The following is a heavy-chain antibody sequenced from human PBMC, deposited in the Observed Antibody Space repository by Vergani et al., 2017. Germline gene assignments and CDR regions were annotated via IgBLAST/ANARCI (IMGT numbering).Heavy chain of an antibody. CDR2: IWYDGSNK. V-gene: IGHV3-33*01. J-gene: IGHJ4*02. CDR3: ARWGNEKRLDY. CDR1: GFTFSSHG. D-gene: IGHD1-1*01. Sequence: QVQLVESEGGVVQPGRSLTLSCVASGFTFSSHGMHWVRQAPGKGLEWVAVIWYDGSNKYYGDSVKGRFTISRDNSKNTLYLQMNSLRVEDTAVYYCARWGNEKRLDYWGKGTLVTVSS.